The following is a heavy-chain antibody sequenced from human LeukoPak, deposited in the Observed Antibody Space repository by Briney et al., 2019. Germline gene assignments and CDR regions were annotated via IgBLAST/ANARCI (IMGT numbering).Heavy chain of an antibody. CDR3: ARSSGYYYVGYFNY. D-gene: IGHD3-22*01. J-gene: IGHJ4*02. V-gene: IGHV4-59*01. CDR1: GGSISSDY. Sequence: SETLSLTCTVSGGSISSDYRSWIRQPPGKGLERIGYIYYSGSTNYNPSLKSRVTISVDTSKNHFSLRLSSVTAADTAVYYCARSSGYYYVGYFNYWGQGTLVTVSS. CDR2: IYYSGST.